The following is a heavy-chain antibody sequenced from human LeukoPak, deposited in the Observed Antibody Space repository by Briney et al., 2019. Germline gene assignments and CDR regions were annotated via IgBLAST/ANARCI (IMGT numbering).Heavy chain of an antibody. CDR2: IYYSGST. D-gene: IGHD2-21*02. CDR1: GGSISRGGYY. Sequence: SETLSLTCTVSGGSISRGGYYWSWIRQHPGKGLEWIGYIYYSGSTYYNPSLKSRVTISVDTSKNQFSLKLSSVTAADTAVYYCASNCGGDCYKSLDYWGQGTLVTVSS. CDR3: ASNCGGDCYKSLDY. V-gene: IGHV4-31*03. J-gene: IGHJ4*02.